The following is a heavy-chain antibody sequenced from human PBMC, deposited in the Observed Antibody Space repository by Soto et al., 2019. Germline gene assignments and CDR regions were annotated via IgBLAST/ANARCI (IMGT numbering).Heavy chain of an antibody. Sequence: PGESLKISCKGSGYIFPNYWVGWVRQIPGRGLEWMGIIHPGDSDTRYSPFFQGQVTISADKSISTAYLQWSSLKASDTAMYYCARHNRYSSTWFEGWFDPWGQGTLVTVSS. D-gene: IGHD6-13*01. CDR2: IHPGDSDT. CDR3: ARHNRYSSTWFEGWFDP. J-gene: IGHJ5*02. CDR1: GYIFPNYW. V-gene: IGHV5-51*01.